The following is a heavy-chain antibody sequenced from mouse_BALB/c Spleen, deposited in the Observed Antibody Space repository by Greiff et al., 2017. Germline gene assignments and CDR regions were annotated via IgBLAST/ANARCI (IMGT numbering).Heavy chain of an antibody. CDR1: GFTFSSFG. CDR3: ARSGPYGNDLAY. CDR2: ISSGSSTI. D-gene: IGHD2-2*01. Sequence: EVQLMESGGGLVQPGGSRKLSCAASGFTFSSFGMHWVRQAPEKGLEWVAYISSGSSTIYYADTVKGRVTISRDNPKNTLFLQMTRLRSEDTAMYYCARSGPYGNDLAYWGQGTLVTVSA. J-gene: IGHJ3*01. V-gene: IGHV5-17*02.